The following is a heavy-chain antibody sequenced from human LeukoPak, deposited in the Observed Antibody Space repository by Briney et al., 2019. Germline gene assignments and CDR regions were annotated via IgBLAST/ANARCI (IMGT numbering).Heavy chain of an antibody. Sequence: ASVKVACKASGYTFTSYYMHWVRQAPGQGLEWMGIINPSGGSTSYAQKFQGRVTMTRDTSTSIVYMELSSLRSEDTAVYYCARELRDYVWGSYRYIDYWGQGTLVTVSS. J-gene: IGHJ4*02. D-gene: IGHD3-16*02. V-gene: IGHV1-46*01. CDR2: INPSGGST. CDR1: GYTFTSYY. CDR3: ARELRDYVWGSYRYIDY.